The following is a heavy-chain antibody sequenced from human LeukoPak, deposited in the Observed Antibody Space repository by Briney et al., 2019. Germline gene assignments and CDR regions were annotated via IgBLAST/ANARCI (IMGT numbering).Heavy chain of an antibody. CDR3: ARGIVVVPAAISLSRPGARFDY. D-gene: IGHD2-2*02. Sequence: XCAXYGGSFSGYYWSWIRQPPGKGLEWIGEINHSGSTNYNPSLKSRVTISVDTSKNQFSLKLSSVTAADTAVYYCARGIVVVPAAISLSRPGARFDYWGQGTLVTVSS. CDR1: GGSFSGYY. J-gene: IGHJ4*02. V-gene: IGHV4-34*01. CDR2: INHSGST.